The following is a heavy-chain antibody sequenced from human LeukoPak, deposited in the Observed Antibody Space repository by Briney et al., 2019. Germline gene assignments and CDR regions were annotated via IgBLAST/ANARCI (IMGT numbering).Heavy chain of an antibody. D-gene: IGHD5-18*01. Sequence: PGGSLRLSCAASGFTFSSYSMNWVRQAPGKGLEWVSSISSSSSYIYYADSVKGRFTISRDNAKNSLYLQMNSLRAEDTAVYYCARGVTGYSSYYFDYWGQGTLVTVSS. V-gene: IGHV3-21*01. J-gene: IGHJ4*02. CDR1: GFTFSSYS. CDR3: ARGVTGYSSYYFDY. CDR2: ISSSSSYI.